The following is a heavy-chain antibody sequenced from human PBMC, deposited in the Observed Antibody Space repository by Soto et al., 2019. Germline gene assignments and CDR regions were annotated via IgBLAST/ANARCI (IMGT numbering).Heavy chain of an antibody. CDR2: IYYSGST. Sequence: QVQLQESGPGLVKPSQTLSLTCTVSGGSISSGGYYWSWIRQHPGKGLEGIGYIYYSGSTYYTPSLKSRVTISVDTSKNQFSLKLSSVTAADTAVYYCARGDDGGSSLESAFDIWGQGTMVTVSS. CDR3: ARGDDGGSSLESAFDI. V-gene: IGHV4-31*03. CDR1: GGSISSGGYY. D-gene: IGHD2-15*01. J-gene: IGHJ3*02.